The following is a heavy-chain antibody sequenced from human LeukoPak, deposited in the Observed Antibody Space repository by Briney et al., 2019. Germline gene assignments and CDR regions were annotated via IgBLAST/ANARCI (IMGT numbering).Heavy chain of an antibody. CDR1: GAFITNSHW. V-gene: IGHV4-4*02. CDR2: IYHSGAT. D-gene: IGHD4-17*01. CDR3: ATYFYGEYGSYYFDY. Sequence: SGTLSLTCAVSGAFITNSHWWSWARQPPGKGLEWIGEIYHSGATNYNPSLQSRVTMSVDKSKNQFSLKLSSVTAADTAVYYCATYFYGEYGSYYFDYWGQGTLVTVSS. J-gene: IGHJ4*02.